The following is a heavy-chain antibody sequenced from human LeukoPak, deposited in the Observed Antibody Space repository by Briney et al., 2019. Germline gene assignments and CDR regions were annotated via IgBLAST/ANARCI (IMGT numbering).Heavy chain of an antibody. D-gene: IGHD2-15*01. Sequence: ASVKVSCKASGYTFTSYGSSWVRQARGQGREGVGWSSAYSGNTNYEQKIQGRVTMTTDTSTSTAYMELRSLRSDDTAVYYCARSIGYCSGGSCYSPFPFDYWGQGTLVTVSS. V-gene: IGHV1-18*01. CDR2: SSAYSGNT. J-gene: IGHJ4*02. CDR3: ARSIGYCSGGSCYSPFPFDY. CDR1: GYTFTSYG.